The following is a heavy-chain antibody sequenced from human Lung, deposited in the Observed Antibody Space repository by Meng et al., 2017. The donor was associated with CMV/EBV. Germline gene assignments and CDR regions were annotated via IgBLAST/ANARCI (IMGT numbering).Heavy chain of an antibody. CDR2: ISASGRII. Sequence: GESLKISCVASGFTFSSYEMNWVRQAPGKGLEWVTYISASGRIIYHADSVKGRFTISRDNANNSLYLQMNSLRAEDTAVYYCARDRGSSEYYLDYWGQGTXVTVSS. CDR3: ARDRGSSEYYLDY. J-gene: IGHJ4*02. D-gene: IGHD1-26*01. V-gene: IGHV3-48*03. CDR1: GFTFSSYE.